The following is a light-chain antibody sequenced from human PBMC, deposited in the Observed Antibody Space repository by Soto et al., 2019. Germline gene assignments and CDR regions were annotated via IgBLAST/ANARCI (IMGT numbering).Light chain of an antibody. CDR3: TSYASSSTYV. V-gene: IGLV2-14*01. J-gene: IGLJ1*01. CDR1: SSDVGGYNY. Sequence: QSVLTQPASVSGSPGQSITVSCTGTSSDVGGYNYVSWYQQHPGKAPKLMIYDVSNRPSGVSYRFSGSKSGNTASLTISGLQAEDEADYYCTSYASSSTYVFGTGTTVTVL. CDR2: DVS.